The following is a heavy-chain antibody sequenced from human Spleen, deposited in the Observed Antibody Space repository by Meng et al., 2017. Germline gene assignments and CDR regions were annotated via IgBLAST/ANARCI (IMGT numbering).Heavy chain of an antibody. CDR2: ISGSGCST. Sequence: ESLKISCADSGFTFSRYEMSLVRQAPGKGLGWVSAISGSGCSTYYADPVKGRFTIPRDNSNNTLYLQMHSLGAADTPVYYCAKVSLWAYYYYGMEVWGQGTTVTVSS. V-gene: IGHV3-23*01. D-gene: IGHD1-26*01. CDR3: AKVSLWAYYYYGMEV. CDR1: GFTFSRYE. J-gene: IGHJ6*02.